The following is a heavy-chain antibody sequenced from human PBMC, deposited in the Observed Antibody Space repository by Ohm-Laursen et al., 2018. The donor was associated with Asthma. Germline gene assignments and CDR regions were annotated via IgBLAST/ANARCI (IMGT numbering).Heavy chain of an antibody. D-gene: IGHD6-13*01. CDR2: IWYDGSNK. J-gene: IGHJ6*02. CDR3: ARDSGYSSSHDRDYYYYGMDV. CDR1: GFTFSSYG. Sequence: SLRLSCTAFGFTFSSYGMHWVRQAPGKGLEWVAVIWYDGSNKYYADSVKGRFTISRDNSKNTLYLQMNSLRAEDTAVYYCARDSGYSSSHDRDYYYYGMDVWGQGTTVTVSS. V-gene: IGHV3-33*01.